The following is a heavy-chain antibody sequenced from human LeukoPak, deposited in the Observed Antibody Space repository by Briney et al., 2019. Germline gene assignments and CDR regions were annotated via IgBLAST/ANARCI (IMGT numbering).Heavy chain of an antibody. Sequence: TSVKVSCKASGFTFTSSAVQWVRQARGQRLEWIGWIVVGSGNTNYAQKFQERVTITRDMSTSTAYMELSSLRSEDTAVYYCAADPYDYGDYVLGYWGQGTLVTVSP. CDR3: AADPYDYGDYVLGY. CDR1: GFTFTSSA. D-gene: IGHD4-17*01. V-gene: IGHV1-58*01. CDR2: IVVGSGNT. J-gene: IGHJ4*02.